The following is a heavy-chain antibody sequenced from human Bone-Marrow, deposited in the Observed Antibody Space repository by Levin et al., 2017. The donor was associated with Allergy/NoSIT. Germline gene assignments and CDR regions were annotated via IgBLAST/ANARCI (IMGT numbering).Heavy chain of an antibody. Sequence: GGSLRLSCAASGFTFSNAWMSWVRQAPGKGLEWVGRIKSKTDGGTTDYAAPVKGRFTISRDDSKNTLYLQMNSLKTEDTAVYYCTTHPFYYDFWSGYYGPYYYYYMDGWGKGTTVTVSS. V-gene: IGHV3-15*01. CDR2: IKSKTDGGTT. CDR1: GFTFSNAW. D-gene: IGHD3-3*01. CDR3: TTHPFYYDFWSGYYGPYYYYYMDG. J-gene: IGHJ6*03.